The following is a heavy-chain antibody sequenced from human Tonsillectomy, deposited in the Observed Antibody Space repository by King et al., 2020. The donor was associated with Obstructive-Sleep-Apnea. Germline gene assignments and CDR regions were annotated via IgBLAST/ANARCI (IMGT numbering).Heavy chain of an antibody. CDR3: AREMEPAATYYYYYGMDV. D-gene: IGHD2-2*01. J-gene: IGHJ6*02. Sequence: VQLVESGGGLVQPGGSLRLSCAASGFTFSSYSMNWVRQAPGKGLEWVSYISSSSSTIYYADSVKGRFTISRDNAKNSLYLQMNSLRAEDTAGYYCAREMEPAATYYYYYGMDVWGQGTTVTVSS. CDR2: ISSSSSTI. V-gene: IGHV3-48*04. CDR1: GFTFSSYS.